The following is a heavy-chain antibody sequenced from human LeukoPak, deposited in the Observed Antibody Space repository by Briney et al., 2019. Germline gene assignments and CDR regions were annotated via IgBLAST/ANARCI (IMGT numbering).Heavy chain of an antibody. Sequence: PVASVKVSCKASGYTFTSYGISWVRQAPGQGLEWMGWISAYNGNTNYAQKLQGRVTMTTDTSTSTAYMELRSLRSDDTAVYYCARADRDYDYVWGSYRPYNWFDPWGQGTLVTVSS. CDR2: ISAYNGNT. V-gene: IGHV1-18*01. D-gene: IGHD3-16*02. J-gene: IGHJ5*02. CDR1: GYTFTSYG. CDR3: ARADRDYDYVWGSYRPYNWFDP.